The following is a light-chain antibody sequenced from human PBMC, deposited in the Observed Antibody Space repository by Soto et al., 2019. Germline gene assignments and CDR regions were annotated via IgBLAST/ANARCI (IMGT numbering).Light chain of an antibody. J-gene: IGLJ2*01. CDR3: CSYAGSYTL. Sequence: QSVLTQPRSVSGSPGQSVTISCTGTSSDVGGYNFVSWYQQHPGKVPKLMIHDVSQRPSGVPDRFSGSKSGNTASLTISGLQAEDEADYYCCSYAGSYTLFGGGT. CDR1: SSDVGGYNF. V-gene: IGLV2-11*01. CDR2: DVS.